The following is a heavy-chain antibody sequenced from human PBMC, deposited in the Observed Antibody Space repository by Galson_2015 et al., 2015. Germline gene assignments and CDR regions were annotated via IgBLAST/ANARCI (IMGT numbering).Heavy chain of an antibody. J-gene: IGHJ6*02. CDR3: ARDSNYYDILTGYYKGHYYYYGMDV. CDR1: GGSISSGSYY. V-gene: IGHV4-61*02. CDR2: IYTSGST. D-gene: IGHD3-9*01. Sequence: TLSLTCTVSGGSISSGSYYWRWIRQPAGKGLEWIGRIYTSGSTNYNPSLKSRVTISVDTSKNQFSLKLSSVTAADTAVYYCARDSNYYDILTGYYKGHYYYYGMDVWGQGTTVTVSS.